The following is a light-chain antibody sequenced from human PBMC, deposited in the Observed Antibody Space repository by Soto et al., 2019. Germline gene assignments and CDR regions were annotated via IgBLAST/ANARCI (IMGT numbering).Light chain of an antibody. Sequence: EIVMTQSPATLSVSPGERATLSCRARQSVSSNLAWYRQKPGQAPRLLIYGASTRATGIPARFSGSGSGTEFTLTISSLQSEDFAVYYCQQYNNWPPLTFGGGTKVEIK. CDR3: QQYNNWPPLT. CDR2: GAS. CDR1: QSVSSN. V-gene: IGKV3-15*01. J-gene: IGKJ4*01.